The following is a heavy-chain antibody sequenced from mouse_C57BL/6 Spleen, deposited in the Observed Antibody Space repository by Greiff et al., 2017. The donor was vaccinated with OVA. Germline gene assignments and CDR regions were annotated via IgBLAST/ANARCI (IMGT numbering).Heavy chain of an antibody. CDR1: GYTFTDYE. Sequence: QVQLQQSGAELVRPGASVTLSCKASGYTFTDYEMHWVKQTPVHGLEWIGAIDPETGGTAYNQKFKGKAILTADKSSSTAYMELRSLTSADSAVYYCTREGAMARYFDYWGQGTTLTVSS. J-gene: IGHJ2*01. V-gene: IGHV1-15*01. CDR3: TREGAMARYFDY. D-gene: IGHD1-1*02. CDR2: IDPETGGT.